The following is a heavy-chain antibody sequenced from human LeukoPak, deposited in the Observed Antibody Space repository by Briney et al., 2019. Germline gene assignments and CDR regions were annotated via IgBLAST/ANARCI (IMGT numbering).Heavy chain of an antibody. V-gene: IGHV3-33*06. J-gene: IGHJ4*02. CDR1: GFTFSSYG. Sequence: LAGGSLRLSCAASGFTFSSYGMHWVRQAPGKGLEWVAVIWYDGSNKYYADSVKGRFTISRDNSKNTLYLQMNSLRVEDTAVYYCAKDSSSWFFDYWGQGTLVTVSS. CDR2: IWYDGSNK. D-gene: IGHD6-13*01. CDR3: AKDSSSWFFDY.